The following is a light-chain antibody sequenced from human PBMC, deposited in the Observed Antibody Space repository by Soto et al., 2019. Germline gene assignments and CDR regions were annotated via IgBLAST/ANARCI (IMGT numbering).Light chain of an antibody. V-gene: IGLV1-40*01. Sequence: QTVVTQPPSVSGAPGQTVTISCTGSSSNIGAGYEVHWYQQLPGTAPKLLIYDNNNRPSGVSDRFSGSKSATSASLAIIGLQAEDEAVYYCQSYDNSLSGSGVFGGGTKLTVL. CDR2: DNN. CDR3: QSYDNSLSGSGV. J-gene: IGLJ3*02. CDR1: SSNIGAGYE.